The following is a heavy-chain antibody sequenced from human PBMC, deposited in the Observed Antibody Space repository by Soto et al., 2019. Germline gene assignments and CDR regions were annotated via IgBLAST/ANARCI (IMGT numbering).Heavy chain of an antibody. CDR1: GGVFSKYV. CDR2: IVPVFGTS. CDR3: ARGSPYLSTGSYFDN. V-gene: IGHV1-69*13. Sequence: SVKVSCKASGGVFSKYVLTWVRQAPGVGREWVGGIVPVFGTSNYAPKFQGSVTVTADESTRTGYMDLSSLTSEDTAIYYCARGSPYLSTGSYFDNWGQGPLVTVSS. D-gene: IGHD2-8*02. J-gene: IGHJ5*02.